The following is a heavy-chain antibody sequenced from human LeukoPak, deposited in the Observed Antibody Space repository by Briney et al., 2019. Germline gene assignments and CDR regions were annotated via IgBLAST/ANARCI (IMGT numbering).Heavy chain of an antibody. J-gene: IGHJ4*02. D-gene: IGHD3-22*01. CDR2: ISRSATTI. Sequence: GGSLRLSCAASGFTFSSYAMSWVRQAPGKGLEWVSSISRSATTIYYADSVKGRFTISRDNAKNSLYLQANSLRAEDTALYYCARNFGGGDSSGPYYWGQGTLVTVSS. CDR1: GFTFSSYA. V-gene: IGHV3-48*04. CDR3: ARNFGGGDSSGPYY.